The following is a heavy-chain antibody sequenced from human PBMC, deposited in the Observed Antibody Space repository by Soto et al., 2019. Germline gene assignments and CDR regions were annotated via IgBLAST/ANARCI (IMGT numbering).Heavy chain of an antibody. CDR3: ARSHSSSCCYGMDV. D-gene: IGHD6-13*01. Sequence: QLQLQESGPGLVKPSETLSLTCTVSGGSISSSSYYWGWIRQPPGKGLEWIGSIYYSGSTYYNPSLKSRVTTSVDTSKNQFSLKLSSVTAADTAVYYCARSHSSSCCYGMDVWGQGTTVTVSS. CDR1: GGSISSSSYY. J-gene: IGHJ6*02. V-gene: IGHV4-39*01. CDR2: IYYSGST.